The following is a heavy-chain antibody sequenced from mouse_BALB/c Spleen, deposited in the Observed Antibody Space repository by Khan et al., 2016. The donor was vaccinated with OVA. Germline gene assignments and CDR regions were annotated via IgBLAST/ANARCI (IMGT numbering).Heavy chain of an antibody. V-gene: IGHV1-20*02. J-gene: IGHJ2*01. CDR1: GYSFTGYF. CDR2: INPHIGET. Sequence: VQLQQSGPELVRPGASVKISCKASGYSFTGYFMNWVMQSPGKSLEWIGRINPHIGETFYNQRFKDKATLTVDESSSTAHMELRSLASEVSAVYYCTRIYRSDFDYWGQGTTLTVSS. CDR3: TRIYRSDFDY. D-gene: IGHD1-1*01.